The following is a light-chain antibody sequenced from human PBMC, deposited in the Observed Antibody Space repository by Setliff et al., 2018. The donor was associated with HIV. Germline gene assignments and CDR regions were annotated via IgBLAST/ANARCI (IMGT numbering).Light chain of an antibody. V-gene: IGLV2-14*03. CDR1: SSDVGGYNY. J-gene: IGLJ1*01. CDR2: DVS. CDR3: SSYTNTPLYV. Sequence: QSALTQPASVSGSPGQSITIPCTGTSSDVGGYNYVSWYQQHPGKAPKLMIYDVSNRPSGVSNRFSGSKSGNTASLIISGLQPEDEADYYCSSYTNTPLYVFGTGTKVTVL.